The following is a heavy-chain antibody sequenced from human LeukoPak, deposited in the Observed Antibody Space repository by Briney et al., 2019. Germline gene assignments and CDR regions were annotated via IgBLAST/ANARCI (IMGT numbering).Heavy chain of an antibody. D-gene: IGHD3-9*01. CDR1: GFTLRNYG. Sequence: PGGSLRLSCVASGFTLRNYGMHWDRQAPGKGLEWVAVLWKDGSNNFYADSVKGRFRFSRDNSKDMLYLQMNSLRAEDTAVYYCAKDYEIFVGAFHIWVQGTMVTVSS. CDR2: LWKDGSNN. J-gene: IGHJ3*02. CDR3: AKDYEIFVGAFHI. V-gene: IGHV3-33*06.